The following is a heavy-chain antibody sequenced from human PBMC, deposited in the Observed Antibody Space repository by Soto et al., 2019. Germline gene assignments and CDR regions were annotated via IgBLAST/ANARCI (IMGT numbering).Heavy chain of an antibody. Sequence: GGSLRLSCAASGFTFSSYAMSWVRQAPGKGLEWVSAISGSGGSTYYADSVKGRFTISRDNSKNTLYLQMNSLRAEDTAVYYCAKAHPWYGVVVPAAIPAHFDYWGQGTLVTVSS. J-gene: IGHJ4*02. CDR3: AKAHPWYGVVVPAAIPAHFDY. CDR1: GFTFSSYA. V-gene: IGHV3-23*01. D-gene: IGHD2-2*01. CDR2: ISGSGGST.